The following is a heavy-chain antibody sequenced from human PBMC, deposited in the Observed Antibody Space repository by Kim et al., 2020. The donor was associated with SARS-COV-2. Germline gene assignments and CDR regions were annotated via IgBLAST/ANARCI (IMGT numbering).Heavy chain of an antibody. CDR1: GGSFSGYY. D-gene: IGHD2-2*02. CDR3: AADHCSSTSCYSGEGFDY. CDR2: INHSGST. J-gene: IGHJ4*02. V-gene: IGHV4-34*01. Sequence: SETLSLTCAVYGGSFSGYYWSWIRQPPGKGLEWIGEINHSGSTNYNPSLKSRVTISVDTSKNQFSLKLSSVTAADTAVYYCAADHCSSTSCYSGEGFDYWGQGTLVTVSS.